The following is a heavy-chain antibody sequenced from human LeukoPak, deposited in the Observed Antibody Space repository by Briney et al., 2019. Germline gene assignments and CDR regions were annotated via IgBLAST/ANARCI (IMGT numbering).Heavy chain of an antibody. J-gene: IGHJ1*01. Sequence: ASVKVSCKASGYTFTSYAMNWVRQAPGQGLEWMGWINTNTGNPTYAQGFTGRFVFSLDTSVSTAYLQISSLKAGDTAVYYCARDSLLSDFWSGYRAEYFQHWGQGTLVTVSS. V-gene: IGHV7-4-1*02. CDR3: ARDSLLSDFWSGYRAEYFQH. CDR2: INTNTGNP. CDR1: GYTFTSYA. D-gene: IGHD3-3*01.